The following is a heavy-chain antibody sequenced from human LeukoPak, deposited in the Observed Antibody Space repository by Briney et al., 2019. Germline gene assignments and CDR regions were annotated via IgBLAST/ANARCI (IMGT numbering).Heavy chain of an antibody. Sequence: GGSLRLSCAASGFTFSSYGMHWVRQAPGKGLEWVAVISYDGGNKYYADSVKGRFTISRDNSKNTLYLQMNSLRAEDTAVYYCAKDRITMLRGVIDYWGQGTLVTVSS. CDR1: GFTFSSYG. CDR2: ISYDGGNK. J-gene: IGHJ4*02. V-gene: IGHV3-30*18. CDR3: AKDRITMLRGVIDY. D-gene: IGHD3-10*01.